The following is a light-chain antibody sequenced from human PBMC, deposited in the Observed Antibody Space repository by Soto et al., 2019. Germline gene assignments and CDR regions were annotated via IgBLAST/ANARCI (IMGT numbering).Light chain of an antibody. CDR3: SSYTSSSTKV. V-gene: IGLV2-14*01. Sequence: QSALTQPASVSGSPGQSSTISCTGTSSDVGGYDYVSWYQQHAGKAPKLMIYGVSNRPSGVSDRFSGSQSGNTASLTISGLQAEDEAAYSCSSYTSSSTKVFGGGTKLTVL. CDR1: SSDVGGYDY. J-gene: IGLJ2*01. CDR2: GVS.